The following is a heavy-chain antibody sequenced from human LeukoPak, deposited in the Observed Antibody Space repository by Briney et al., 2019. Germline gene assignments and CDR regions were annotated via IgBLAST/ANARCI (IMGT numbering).Heavy chain of an antibody. CDR3: AGLDYGDPQSAFDI. V-gene: IGHV4-38-2*01. CDR2: IYHSGST. CDR1: GYSISSGYY. J-gene: IGHJ3*02. D-gene: IGHD4-17*01. Sequence: SETLSLTCAVSGYSISSGYYWGWIRQPPGKGLEWIGSIYHSGSTYYNPSLKSRVTISVDTSKNQFSLKLSSVTAADTAVYYCAGLDYGDPQSAFDIWGQGTMVTVSS.